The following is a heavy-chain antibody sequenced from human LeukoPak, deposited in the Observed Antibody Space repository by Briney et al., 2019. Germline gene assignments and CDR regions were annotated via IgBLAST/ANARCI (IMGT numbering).Heavy chain of an antibody. CDR1: GDSVTSGDYY. CDR3: ARGRDPYKVGY. V-gene: IGHV4-61*03. CDR2: ILYSDYA. J-gene: IGHJ1*01. Sequence: SETLSLTCTVSGDSVTSGDYYWDWIRQPPGRGLEWIGYILYSDYASYNPSFWSRVTISVDTSKNHVFLRLTSVTPADTALYYCARGRDPYKVGYWGQGTLVTVSS. D-gene: IGHD5-24*01.